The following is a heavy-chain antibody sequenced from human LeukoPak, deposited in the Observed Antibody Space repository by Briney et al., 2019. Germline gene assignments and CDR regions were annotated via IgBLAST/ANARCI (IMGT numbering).Heavy chain of an antibody. CDR1: GGSFSAYY. CDR3: ARGPTISETGYFDY. J-gene: IGHJ4*03. CDR2: INHRGDT. V-gene: IGHV4-34*01. D-gene: IGHD1-1*01. Sequence: SGTLSLTCAVYGGSFSAYYWSWIRQSPGKGLEWIAEINHRGDTNYNPSVKSRVSISVDTSKNQFSLKVTPLTAADTAVYYCARGPTISETGYFDYWGQGTLVTVSS.